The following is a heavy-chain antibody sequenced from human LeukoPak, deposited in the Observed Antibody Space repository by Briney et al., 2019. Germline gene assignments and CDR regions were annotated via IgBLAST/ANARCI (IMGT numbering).Heavy chain of an antibody. D-gene: IGHD6-19*01. V-gene: IGHV1-18*04. Sequence: ASVKVSCKASGYTFTSYSISWVRQAPGQGLEWMGWISAYNGNTNYAQKLQGRVTMTTDTSTSTAYMELRSLRSDDTAVYYCARGEGRYHSSGWYWNYWGQGTLVTVSS. CDR1: GYTFTSYS. CDR3: ARGEGRYHSSGWYWNY. CDR2: ISAYNGNT. J-gene: IGHJ4*02.